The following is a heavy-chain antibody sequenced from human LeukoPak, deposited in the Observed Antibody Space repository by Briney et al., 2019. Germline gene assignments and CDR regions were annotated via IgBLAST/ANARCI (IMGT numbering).Heavy chain of an antibody. Sequence: GASVKVSCKASGYTFSSYGFNWVRQAPGQALEWMGWISDYNRDTKYAQKFQGRVTMTTDTSSSTDYMELGSLRSDDTAVYYCARVMVRGVDYWGQGTLVTVSS. CDR2: ISDYNRDT. D-gene: IGHD3-10*01. J-gene: IGHJ4*02. CDR3: ARVMVRGVDY. CDR1: GYTFSSYG. V-gene: IGHV1-18*04.